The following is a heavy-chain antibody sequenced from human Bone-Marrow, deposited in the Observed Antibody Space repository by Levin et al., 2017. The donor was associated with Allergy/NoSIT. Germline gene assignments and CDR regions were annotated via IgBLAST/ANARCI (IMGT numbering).Heavy chain of an antibody. CDR3: AKDFTRFVWYFDL. V-gene: IGHV3-23*01. D-gene: IGHD3-16*01. J-gene: IGHJ2*01. CDR2: ISGSGGST. Sequence: GESLKISCAASGFTFSSYAMSWVRQAPGKGLEWVSAISGSGGSTYYADSVKGRFTISRDNSKNTLYLQMNSLRAEDTAVYYCAKDFTRFVWYFDLWGRGTLVTVSS. CDR1: GFTFSSYA.